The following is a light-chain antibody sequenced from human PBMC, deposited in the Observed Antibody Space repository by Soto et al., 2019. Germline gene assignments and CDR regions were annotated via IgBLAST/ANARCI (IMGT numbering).Light chain of an antibody. J-gene: IGKJ2*01. CDR2: AAS. V-gene: IGKV1-9*01. Sequence: IQLTQSPSSLSASVGDRVTITCRASQGISSFLAWYQLKPGKAPNLLIYAASSLQSGVPSRFSGSGSGTDFTLTISSLQPEDFATYYCQQLNSDPVTFGQGTKLEIK. CDR1: QGISSF. CDR3: QQLNSDPVT.